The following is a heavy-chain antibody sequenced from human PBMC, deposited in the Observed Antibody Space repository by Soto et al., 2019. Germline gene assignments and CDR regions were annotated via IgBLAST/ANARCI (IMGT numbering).Heavy chain of an antibody. CDR1: GGSISSGGYS. J-gene: IGHJ6*02. Sequence: QLQLQESGSGLVKPSQTLSLTCAVSGGSISSGGYSWSWIRQPPGKGLEWIGYIYHSGSTYYNPSLKSRVTIPVDRSKNQFSLKLSSVTAADTAVYYCARGGCSGGSCYSFIYYGTDVWGQGTTVTVSS. CDR3: ARGGCSGGSCYSFIYYGTDV. V-gene: IGHV4-30-2*01. CDR2: IYHSGST. D-gene: IGHD2-15*01.